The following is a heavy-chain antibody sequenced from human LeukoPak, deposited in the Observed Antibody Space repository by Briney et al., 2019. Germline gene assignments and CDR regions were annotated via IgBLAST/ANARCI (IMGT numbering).Heavy chain of an antibody. D-gene: IGHD3-10*01. J-gene: IGHJ4*02. CDR2: ISAYNGNT. CDR3: ARDHVVGSGSPSPIDY. CDR1: GYTFTNYG. Sequence: GASVKVSCKASGYTFTNYGISWVRQAPGQGLEWVGWISAYNGNTNYAQKLQGRVTMTTDTSTSTAYMELRSLRSGDTAVYYCARDHVVGSGSPSPIDYWGQGTLVTVSS. V-gene: IGHV1-18*01.